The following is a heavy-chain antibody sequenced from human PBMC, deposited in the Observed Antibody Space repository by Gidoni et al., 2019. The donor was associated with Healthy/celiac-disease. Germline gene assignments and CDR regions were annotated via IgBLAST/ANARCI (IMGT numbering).Heavy chain of an antibody. CDR3: ARDGTTTVTTGVRFQH. J-gene: IGHJ1*01. CDR2: ITPIVGTA. V-gene: IGHV1-69*01. D-gene: IGHD4-17*01. CDR1: GGTFSSYA. Sequence: QVQLVQSGADVKTPGSSVKVSCKASGGTFSSYAIRWVRQAPGQVSEWMGGITPIVGTANYAQKFQGRVTITADESTSTAYMELSSLRSEDTAVYYCARDGTTTVTTGVRFQHWGQGTLVTVSS.